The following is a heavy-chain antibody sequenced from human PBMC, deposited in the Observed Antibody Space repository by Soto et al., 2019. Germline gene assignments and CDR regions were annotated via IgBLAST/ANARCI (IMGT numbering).Heavy chain of an antibody. CDR1: GYTFTSYD. D-gene: IGHD6-19*01. V-gene: IGHV1-8*01. J-gene: IGHJ5*02. CDR2: MNPNSGNT. CDR3: ARGSSGYSSGWLYNWFDP. Sequence: ASVKVSCKASGYTFTSYDINWVRQATGQGLEWMGWMNPNSGNTGYAQKFQGRVTITADESTSTAYMELSSLRSEDTAVYYCARGSSGYSSGWLYNWFDPWG.